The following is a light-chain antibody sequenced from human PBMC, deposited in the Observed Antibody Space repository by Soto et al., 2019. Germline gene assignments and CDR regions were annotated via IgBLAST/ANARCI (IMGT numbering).Light chain of an antibody. Sequence: QSALTQPSSVSGSPGQSITLSCTGRSSDVGGYNYVSWYQQHPGKAPKLLIYEVSRRPSGVSNRFSGSKSGNTASLTISGRQAEAEADYYCSSYTSSRTDVFGTGTKLTVL. J-gene: IGLJ1*01. CDR2: EVS. V-gene: IGLV2-14*01. CDR3: SSYTSSRTDV. CDR1: SSDVGGYNY.